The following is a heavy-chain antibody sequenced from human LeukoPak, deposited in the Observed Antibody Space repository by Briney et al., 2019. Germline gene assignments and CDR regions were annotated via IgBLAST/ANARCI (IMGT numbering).Heavy chain of an antibody. J-gene: IGHJ4*02. V-gene: IGHV3-74*01. CDR1: GFTFSKYW. D-gene: IGHD6-19*01. CDR2: INTDGTVT. Sequence: PGGSLRLSCAASGFTFSKYWMLWVRQAPGKGLESDSRINTDGTVTTYADSVKGRFTVSRDNADNTMFLQMSSVRDEDTAVYYCATKQWLAPPPDSWGQGTPVTVSS. CDR3: ATKQWLAPPPDS.